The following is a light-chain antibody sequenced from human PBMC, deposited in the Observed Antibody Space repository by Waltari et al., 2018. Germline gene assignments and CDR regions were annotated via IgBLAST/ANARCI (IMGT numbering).Light chain of an antibody. Sequence: EIVLTQSPGTLSLSPGERAILSCRASQSIRSSSLAWYQQKPGQAPRLVISGASSRATGIPDRFSGSGSGTDCTLTISRLEPEDFAVYYCQQYGSSFYTFGQGTKLEIK. CDR1: QSIRSSS. V-gene: IGKV3-20*01. J-gene: IGKJ2*01. CDR3: QQYGSSFYT. CDR2: GAS.